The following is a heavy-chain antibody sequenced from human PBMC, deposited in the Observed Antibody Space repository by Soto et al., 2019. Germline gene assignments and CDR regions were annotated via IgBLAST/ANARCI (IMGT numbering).Heavy chain of an antibody. Sequence: PSETLSLTCAVYGGSFSGYYWSWIRQPPGKGLEWIGEIIHSGSTKYNPSLRSRVTISADKSMTTAYLQWSSLKASDTAMYYCARRFDFWSGSGSWFYGLDVWGQGTTVTVSS. CDR3: ARRFDFWSGSGSWFYGLDV. D-gene: IGHD3-3*01. CDR1: GGSFSGYY. CDR2: IIHSGST. J-gene: IGHJ6*02. V-gene: IGHV4-34*12.